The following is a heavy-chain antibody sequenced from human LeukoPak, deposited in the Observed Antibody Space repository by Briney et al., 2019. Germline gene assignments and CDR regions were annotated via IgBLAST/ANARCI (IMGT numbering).Heavy chain of an antibody. Sequence: GGSLRLSCAASGFTFSYYQMNWVRQAPGKGLEWISYISGSGSTTYFADSVKGRFTISRDNAKKSMHLQMNSLRDEDTAVYYCARGFCSGGRCHFDYWGQGTLVTVSS. D-gene: IGHD2-15*01. J-gene: IGHJ4*02. CDR1: GFTFSYYQ. CDR3: ARGFCSGGRCHFDY. CDR2: ISGSGSTT. V-gene: IGHV3-48*03.